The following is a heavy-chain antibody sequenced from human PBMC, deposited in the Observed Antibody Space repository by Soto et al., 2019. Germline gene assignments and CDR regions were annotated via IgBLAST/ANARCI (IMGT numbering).Heavy chain of an antibody. CDR3: ARGRFGELYNEEVWFDP. V-gene: IGHV4-34*01. D-gene: IGHD3-10*01. Sequence: GSLRLSCAVYGRSFSGYYWSWIRQPPGKGLEWIGEINHSGSTNYNPSLKSRVTISVDTSKNQFSLKLSSVTAADTAVYYCARGRFGELYNEEVWFDPWGQGTLVTVSS. J-gene: IGHJ5*02. CDR1: GRSFSGYY. CDR2: INHSGST.